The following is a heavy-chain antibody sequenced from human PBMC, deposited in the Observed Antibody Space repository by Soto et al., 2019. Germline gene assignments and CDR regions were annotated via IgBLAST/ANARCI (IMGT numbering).Heavy chain of an antibody. CDR3: ARDRRYYDSSGYYYDY. D-gene: IGHD3-22*01. J-gene: IGHJ4*02. CDR1: GYTFTGYY. Sequence: ASVKVSCKASGYTFTGYYMHWVRQAPGQGLEWMGWINPNSGGTNYAQKFQGWVTMTRDTSISTAYMELSRLRSEDKAVYYCARDRRYYDSSGYYYDYWGQGTLVTVSS. CDR2: INPNSGGT. V-gene: IGHV1-2*04.